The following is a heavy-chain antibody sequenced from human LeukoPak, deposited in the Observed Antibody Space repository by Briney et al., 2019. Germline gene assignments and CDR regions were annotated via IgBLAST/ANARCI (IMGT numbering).Heavy chain of an antibody. V-gene: IGHV1-69*13. J-gene: IGHJ5*02. CDR3: FAGIAAAGQGWFDP. D-gene: IGHD6-13*01. CDR2: IIPIFGTA. Sequence: ASVKVSCKASGGTFSSYAISWVRQAPGQGLEWMGGIIPIFGTANYAQKFQGRVTITADESTSTAYMELNSLRAEDTAVYYCFAGIAAAGQGWFDPWGQGTLVTVSS. CDR1: GGTFSSYA.